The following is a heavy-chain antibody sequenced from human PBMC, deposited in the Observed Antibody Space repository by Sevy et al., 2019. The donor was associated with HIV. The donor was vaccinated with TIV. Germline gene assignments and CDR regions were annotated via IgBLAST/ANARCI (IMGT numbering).Heavy chain of an antibody. CDR3: ARKYHDTSGYPRYSMDV. V-gene: IGHV3-64*01. Sequence: GGSLRLSCAASGFTFSTYAMYWVRQAPGKGLEYVSAISGGGGNTYYGTSVKGRFTVSRDNAKNTLYLQMGSLRAEDMAVYFCARKYHDTSGYPRYSMDVWGQGITVTVSS. CDR2: ISGGGGNT. CDR1: GFTFSTYA. D-gene: IGHD3-22*01. J-gene: IGHJ6*02.